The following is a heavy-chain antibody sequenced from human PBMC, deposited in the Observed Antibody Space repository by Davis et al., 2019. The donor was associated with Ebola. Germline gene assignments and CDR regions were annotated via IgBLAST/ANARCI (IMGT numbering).Heavy chain of an antibody. J-gene: IGHJ6*02. D-gene: IGHD3-10*01. V-gene: IGHV3-33*01. CDR1: GFSFRNYG. CDR3: ARDQGIDNYYNYAMDV. Sequence: PGGSLRLSCAASGFSFRNYGMHWVRQAPGKGLEWVAGIWYDGSNEFYGDSVKGRFTISRDNSKNTLSLQMNSLRAEDTAVYYCARDQGIDNYYNYAMDVWGQGTTVTVSS. CDR2: IWYDGSNE.